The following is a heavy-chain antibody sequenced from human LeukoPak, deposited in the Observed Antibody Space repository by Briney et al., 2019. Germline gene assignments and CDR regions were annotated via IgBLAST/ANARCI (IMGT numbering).Heavy chain of an antibody. CDR1: GYTFTGYY. J-gene: IGHJ4*02. Sequence: ASVKVSCKASGYTFTGYYMHWVRQAPGQGLEWMGWINPNSGGTNYAQKFQGRVTMTRDMSTSTVYMELSSLRSEDTAVYYCAREQVGATRIPPDYWGQGTLVTVSS. CDR3: AREQVGATRIPPDY. V-gene: IGHV1-2*02. CDR2: INPNSGGT. D-gene: IGHD1-26*01.